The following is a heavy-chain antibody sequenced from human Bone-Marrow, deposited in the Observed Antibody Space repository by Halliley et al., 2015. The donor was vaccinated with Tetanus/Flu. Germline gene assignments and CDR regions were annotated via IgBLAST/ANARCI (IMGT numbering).Heavy chain of an antibody. Sequence: WIGYIYSNGGTYYNTSLKSRLTISIDTSKNQFSLKLSSVTAADTAVYYCARGPAYTHSSDTTAYLWGQGTLVTVSS. CDR3: ARGPAYTHSSDTTAYL. J-gene: IGHJ4*02. V-gene: IGHV4-30-4*01. CDR2: IYSNGGT. D-gene: IGHD2-21*01.